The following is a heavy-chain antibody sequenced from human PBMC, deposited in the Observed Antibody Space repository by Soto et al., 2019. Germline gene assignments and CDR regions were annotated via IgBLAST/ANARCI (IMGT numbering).Heavy chain of an antibody. CDR3: ISSQQLLPWPFDY. CDR1: GFTFSGSA. D-gene: IGHD6-13*01. J-gene: IGHJ4*02. CDR2: IRSKANSYAT. Sequence: AGGSLRLSCAASGFTFSGSAIHWVRPASGKGLEWVGRIRSKANSYATAYAASVKGRFTISRDDSENTAYLQMNSLKTEDTAVYYCISSQQLLPWPFDYWGQGTLVTVS. V-gene: IGHV3-73*01.